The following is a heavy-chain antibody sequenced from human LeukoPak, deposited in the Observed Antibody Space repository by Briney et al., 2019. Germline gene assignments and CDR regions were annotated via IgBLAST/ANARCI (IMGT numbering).Heavy chain of an antibody. J-gene: IGHJ4*02. Sequence: GGSLRLSCAASGFTFDDYATRWVRQAPGKGLEWVSLISWDGGSTYYADSVKGRFTISRDNSKNSLYLQMNSLRTEDTAFYYCAKEKGTIYFDYWGQGTLVTVSS. CDR3: AKEKGTIYFDY. D-gene: IGHD1-1*01. CDR1: GFTFDDYA. V-gene: IGHV3-43D*03. CDR2: ISWDGGST.